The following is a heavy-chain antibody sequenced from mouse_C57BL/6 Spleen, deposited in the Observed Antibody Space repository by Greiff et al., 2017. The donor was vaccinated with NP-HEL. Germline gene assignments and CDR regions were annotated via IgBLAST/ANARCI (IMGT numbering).Heavy chain of an antibody. CDR3: AREGTTAPFDY. J-gene: IGHJ2*01. CDR1: GYTFTDYY. Sequence: VQLQQSGPELVKPGASVKISCKASGYTFTDYYMNWVKQSHGKSLEWIGDINPNNGGTSYNQKFKGKATLTVDKSSSTAYMELRSLTSEDSAVYYCAREGTTAPFDYWGKGTTLTVSS. D-gene: IGHD1-2*01. V-gene: IGHV1-26*01. CDR2: INPNNGGT.